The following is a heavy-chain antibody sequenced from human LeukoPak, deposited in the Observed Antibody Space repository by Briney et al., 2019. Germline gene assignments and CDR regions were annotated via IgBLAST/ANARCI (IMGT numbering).Heavy chain of an antibody. CDR1: GGSISSSSYY. J-gene: IGHJ4*02. V-gene: IGHV4-39*01. Sequence: SETLSLTCTVSGGSISSSSYYWGWIRQPPGKGVEWIGSIYYSGSTYYNPSLKSRVTISVDTSKNQFSLKLSSVTAADTAVYYCARPVAGSVFDYWGQGTLVTVSS. D-gene: IGHD6-19*01. CDR3: ARPVAGSVFDY. CDR2: IYYSGST.